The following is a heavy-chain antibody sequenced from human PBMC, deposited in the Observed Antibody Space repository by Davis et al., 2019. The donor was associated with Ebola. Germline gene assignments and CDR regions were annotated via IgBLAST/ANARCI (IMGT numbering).Heavy chain of an antibody. CDR3: AREGSAGTTAGDY. V-gene: IGHV3-7*01. CDR1: GFTFSSYW. J-gene: IGHJ4*02. D-gene: IGHD1-7*01. CDR2: IKQDGSEK. Sequence: GESLKISCAASGFTFSSYWMSWVRQAPGKGLEWVANIKQDGSEKYYVDSVKGRFTISRDNAKNSLYLQMNRLRAEDTAVYYCAREGSAGTTAGDYWGQGTLVTVSS.